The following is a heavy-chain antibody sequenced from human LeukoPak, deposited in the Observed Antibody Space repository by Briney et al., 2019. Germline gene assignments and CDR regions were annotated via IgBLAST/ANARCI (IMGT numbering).Heavy chain of an antibody. CDR3: AKDGRLRLGELSLIYPDY. Sequence: PGGSLRLSCAASGFTFSSYWMSWVRQAPGKGLEWVAVIWYDGSNKYYADSVKGRFTISRDNSKNTLYLQMNSLRAEDTAVYYCAKDGRLRLGELSLIYPDYWGQGILVTVSS. V-gene: IGHV3-33*06. J-gene: IGHJ4*02. CDR2: IWYDGSNK. CDR1: GFTFSSYW. D-gene: IGHD3-16*02.